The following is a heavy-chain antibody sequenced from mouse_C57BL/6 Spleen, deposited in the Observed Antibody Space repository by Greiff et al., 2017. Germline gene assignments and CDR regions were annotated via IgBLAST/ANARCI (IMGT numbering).Heavy chain of an antibody. J-gene: IGHJ4*01. Sequence: VMLVESGPGLVAPSQSLSITCTVSGFSLTSYGVHWVRQPPGKGLEWLVVIWSDGSTNYNSALKSRLSISKDNDKSQVFLKMNSLQTDDTAMYYCARHDSSGLYYYAMDYWGQGTSVTVSS. V-gene: IGHV2-6-1*01. D-gene: IGHD3-2*02. CDR2: IWSDGST. CDR1: GFSLTSYG. CDR3: ARHDSSGLYYYAMDY.